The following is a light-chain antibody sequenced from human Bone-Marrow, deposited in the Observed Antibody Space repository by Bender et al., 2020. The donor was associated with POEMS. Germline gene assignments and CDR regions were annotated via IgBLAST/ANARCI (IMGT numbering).Light chain of an antibody. Sequence: QSALTQPPSASGSPGQSVTISCTGTSSDVGGYDSVSWFQKHPGKAPKLMIYDVSNRPSGVSDRFSGSKSGNTASLTISGLQAEDEADYYCSSYTSISTWVFGGGTKLTVL. CDR3: SSYTSISTWV. V-gene: IGLV2-14*01. CDR1: SSDVGGYDS. CDR2: DVS. J-gene: IGLJ3*02.